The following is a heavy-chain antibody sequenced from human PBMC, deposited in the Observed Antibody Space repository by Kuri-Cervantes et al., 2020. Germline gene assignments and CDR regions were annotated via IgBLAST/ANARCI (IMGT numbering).Heavy chain of an antibody. D-gene: IGHD2-15*01. CDR2: ISYDGSNK. CDR3: AKDFATPCDPPYYYYGMDF. V-gene: IGHV3-30*18. CDR1: RFTFSSYG. J-gene: IGHJ6*02. Sequence: LSLTCAASRFTFSSYGMHWVRQAPGKGLEWVAVISYDGSNKYYADSVKGRFTISRDNSKHTLYLQMNSLRAEDTAVPYCAKDFATPCDPPYYYYGMDFWGQGTTVTVSS.